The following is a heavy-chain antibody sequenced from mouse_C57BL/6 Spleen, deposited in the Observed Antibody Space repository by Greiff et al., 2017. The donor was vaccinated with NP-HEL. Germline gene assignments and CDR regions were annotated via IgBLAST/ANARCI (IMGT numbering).Heavy chain of an antibody. CDR2: INPSSGYT. D-gene: IGHD1-1*01. CDR3: ARWRYGSSYGDAMDY. CDR1: GYTFTSYW. Sequence: QVQLQQSGAELAKPGASVKLSCKASGYTFTSYWMHWVNQRPGQGLEWIGYINPSSGYTKYNQKFKDKATLTADKSSSTAYMQLSSLTYEDSAVYYCARWRYGSSYGDAMDYWGQGTSVTVSS. V-gene: IGHV1-7*01. J-gene: IGHJ4*01.